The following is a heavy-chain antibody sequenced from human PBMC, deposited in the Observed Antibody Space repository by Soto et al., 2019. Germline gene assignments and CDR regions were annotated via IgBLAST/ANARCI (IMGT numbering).Heavy chain of an antibody. V-gene: IGHV3-74*01. J-gene: IGHJ4*02. CDR2: MTSDGRTT. CDR3: ATAEVDY. Sequence: EGSLRLSCAASGFAFGNSWMHWVRQPPGKGPEWVSRMTSDGRTTQYADSVKGRFTVSRDNAKNTLYLQMNSLRAEDTAVYYCATAEVDYWGPGTLVTVSS. CDR1: GFAFGNSW.